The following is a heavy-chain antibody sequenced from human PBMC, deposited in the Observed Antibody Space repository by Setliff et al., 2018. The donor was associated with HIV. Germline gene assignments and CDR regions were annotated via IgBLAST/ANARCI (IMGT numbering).Heavy chain of an antibody. CDR3: ARGHSAAGNYYYYGMDV. Sequence: ASVKVSCKASGYTFTSYDINWVRQATGQGLEWMGWMNPNSGNTGYAQKFQGRVTMTRNTSISTAYMELSSLRSEDTAVYYCARGHSAAGNYYYYGMDVWGPGTTVTVSS. CDR1: GYTFTSYD. V-gene: IGHV1-8*02. CDR2: MNPNSGNT. D-gene: IGHD6-13*01. J-gene: IGHJ6*02.